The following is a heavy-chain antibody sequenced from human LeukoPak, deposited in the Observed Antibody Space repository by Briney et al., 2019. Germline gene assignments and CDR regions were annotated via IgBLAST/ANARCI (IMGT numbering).Heavy chain of an antibody. J-gene: IGHJ4*02. Sequence: ASVKVSCKTSGYSFTDYYMHWVRQAPGQGLEWMGWINPNSGGTSSAQKFQGRVTMTRDTSITTVYMEVSWLRSDDTAVYYCARYCSSTSCYSRNDYWGQGTLVTVSS. CDR2: INPNSGGT. V-gene: IGHV1-2*02. D-gene: IGHD2-2*01. CDR1: GYSFTDYY. CDR3: ARYCSSTSCYSRNDY.